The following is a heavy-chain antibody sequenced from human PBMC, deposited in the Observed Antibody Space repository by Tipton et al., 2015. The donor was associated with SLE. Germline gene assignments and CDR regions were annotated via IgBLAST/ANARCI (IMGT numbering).Heavy chain of an antibody. CDR1: GGSISSSSYY. CDR3: ARGVHGNSSTSRLMDV. V-gene: IGHV4-39*07. Sequence: TLSLTCTVSGGSISSSSYYWGWIRQPPGKGLEWIGSIYYSGSTYYNPSLKSRVTISVDTSKNQFFLKLSSVTAADTAVYYCARGVHGNSSTSRLMDVWGKGTTVTVSS. J-gene: IGHJ6*04. D-gene: IGHD2-2*01. CDR2: IYYSGST.